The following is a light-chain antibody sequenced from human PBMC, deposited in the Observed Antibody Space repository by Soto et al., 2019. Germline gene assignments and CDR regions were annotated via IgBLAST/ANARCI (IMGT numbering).Light chain of an antibody. CDR2: EDS. J-gene: IGLJ1*01. Sequence: QLVLPQPASVSGSPGQSITISCTGTSSDFGSYNLVSWYQQHPGKAPKLMIYEDSKRPSGVSNRFSGSKSGNTASLTISGLQAEDDADYYCCSYAGSSTYVFGTGTKLTVL. CDR3: CSYAGSSTYV. CDR1: SSDFGSYNL. V-gene: IGLV2-23*01.